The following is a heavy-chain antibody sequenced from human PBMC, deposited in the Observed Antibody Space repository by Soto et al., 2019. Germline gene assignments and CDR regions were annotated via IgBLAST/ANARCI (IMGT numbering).Heavy chain of an antibody. J-gene: IGHJ4*01. D-gene: IGHD4-17*01. CDR1: GYTFTGYY. V-gene: IGHV1-2*02. CDR3: ARATPADYGGSYYFDY. CDR2: INPNSGGT. Sequence: ASVKVSCKASGYTFTGYYMHWVRQAPGQGLEWMGWINPNSGGTNYAQKFQGRVTMTRDTSISTAYMELSRRRSDDTAVYYCARATPADYGGSYYFDYWGQGTLVTVSS.